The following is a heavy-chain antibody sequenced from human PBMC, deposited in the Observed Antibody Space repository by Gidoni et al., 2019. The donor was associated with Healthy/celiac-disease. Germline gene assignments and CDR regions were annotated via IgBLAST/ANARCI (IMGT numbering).Heavy chain of an antibody. J-gene: IGHJ6*03. Sequence: QVQLQQWGAGLLKPSETLSLTCAVYGGSFSGYYWSWIRQPPGKGLEWIGEINHSGSTNYNPALKSRVTISVDTSKNQFSLKLSSVTAADTAVYYCARAPRVVAARKNYYYYYYMDVWGKGTTVTVSS. CDR3: ARAPRVVAARKNYYYYYYMDV. CDR2: INHSGST. V-gene: IGHV4-34*01. D-gene: IGHD6-6*01. CDR1: GGSFSGYY.